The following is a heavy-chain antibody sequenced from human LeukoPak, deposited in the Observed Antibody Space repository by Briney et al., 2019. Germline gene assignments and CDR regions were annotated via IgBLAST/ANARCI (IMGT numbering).Heavy chain of an antibody. J-gene: IGHJ4*02. CDR2: INHSGST. CDR3: ARGHIWFGGLLDFDY. V-gene: IGHV4-34*01. Sequence: PSETLSLTCAVYGGSFSGHYWSWIRQPPGKGLEWIGEINHSGSTNYNPSLKSRVTISVDTSKNQYSLKLSSVTAADTAVYYCARGHIWFGGLLDFDYWGQGTLVTVPS. D-gene: IGHD3-10*01. CDR1: GGSFSGHY.